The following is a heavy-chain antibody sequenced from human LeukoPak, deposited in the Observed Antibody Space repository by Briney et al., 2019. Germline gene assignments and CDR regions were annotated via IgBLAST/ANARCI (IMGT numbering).Heavy chain of an antibody. CDR3: ARGDDSGSVYTSSKY. CDR2: ISDGGTNQ. J-gene: IGHJ4*02. Sequence: GGSLRLSCVGSGFTFKNYAIFWVRQAPGKGLEWAALISDGGTNQYFADSVKDRFSISRDDSKSTVYLQMNGLRTEDTAVYYCARGDDSGSVYTSSKYWGQGTLVTVSS. CDR1: GFTFKNYA. V-gene: IGHV3-30*04. D-gene: IGHD3-10*01.